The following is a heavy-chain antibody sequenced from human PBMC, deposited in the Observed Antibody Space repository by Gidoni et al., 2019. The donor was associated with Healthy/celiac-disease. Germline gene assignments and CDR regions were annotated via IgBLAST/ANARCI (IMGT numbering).Heavy chain of an antibody. J-gene: IGHJ6*02. CDR1: GFTFSSYW. CDR2: IKQDGSEK. CDR3: ARDALRTGGYYYGMDV. V-gene: IGHV3-7*05. Sequence: EVQLVESGGGLVQPGGSLRLSCAASGFTFSSYWMGWVRQAPGKGLELGDNIKQDGSEKYYVDSVKGRFTISRDNAKNSLYLQRNSLRAEDTAVYYCARDALRTGGYYYGMDVWGQGTTVTVSS.